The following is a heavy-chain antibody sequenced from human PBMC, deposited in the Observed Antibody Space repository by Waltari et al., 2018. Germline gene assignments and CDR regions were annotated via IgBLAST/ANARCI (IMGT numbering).Heavy chain of an antibody. Sequence: EERLVESGGGLVKPGGSLSLSCVASVFRFSDYDMNWVRQAPGTGLEWLSSIGGTHSNIFYAESVRGRFTVSRDNSKNSLYLEMSNVRAEDTGLYYCTRDLYGSGGDWFDPWGQGTLVTVSS. CDR2: IGGTHSNI. D-gene: IGHD3-10*01. V-gene: IGHV3-21*03. CDR1: VFRFSDYD. CDR3: TRDLYGSGGDWFDP. J-gene: IGHJ5*02.